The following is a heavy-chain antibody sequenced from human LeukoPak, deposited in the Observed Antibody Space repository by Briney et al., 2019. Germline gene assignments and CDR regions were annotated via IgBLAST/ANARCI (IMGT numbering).Heavy chain of an antibody. CDR3: ANGGKYNWNYWAPGPFDY. CDR1: GFTFSSYG. Sequence: PGRSLRLSCAASGFTFSSYGMHWVRQAPGKGLEWVAVISYDGSNKYYADSVKGRFTISRDNSKNTLYLQMNSLRAEDTAVYYCANGGKYNWNYWAPGPFDYWGQGTLVTVSS. CDR2: ISYDGSNK. J-gene: IGHJ4*02. V-gene: IGHV3-30*18. D-gene: IGHD1-7*01.